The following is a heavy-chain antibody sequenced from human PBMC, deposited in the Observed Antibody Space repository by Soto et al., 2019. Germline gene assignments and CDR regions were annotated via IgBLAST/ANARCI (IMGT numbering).Heavy chain of an antibody. D-gene: IGHD1-26*01. Sequence: PGGSLRLSCAASGFTFSSYGMHWVRQAPGKGLEWVAVIWYDGSNKYYADSVKGRFTISRDNSKNTLYLQMNSLRAEDTAVYYCARYYSGSYSAPDYWGQGALVTVSS. CDR3: ARYYSGSYSAPDY. V-gene: IGHV3-33*01. CDR2: IWYDGSNK. J-gene: IGHJ4*02. CDR1: GFTFSSYG.